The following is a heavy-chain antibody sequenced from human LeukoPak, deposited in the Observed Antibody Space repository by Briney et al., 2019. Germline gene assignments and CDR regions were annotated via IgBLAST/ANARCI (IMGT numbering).Heavy chain of an antibody. CDR2: IYYSGST. Sequence: SETLSLTCAVYGGSFSGYYWSWIRQPPGKGLEWIGYIYYSGSTYYNPSLKSRVTISVDTSKNQFSLKLSSVTAADTAVYYCAREEEVTRIFDYWGQGTLVTVSS. D-gene: IGHD4-11*01. V-gene: IGHV4-30-4*08. CDR1: GGSFSGYY. CDR3: AREEEVTRIFDY. J-gene: IGHJ4*02.